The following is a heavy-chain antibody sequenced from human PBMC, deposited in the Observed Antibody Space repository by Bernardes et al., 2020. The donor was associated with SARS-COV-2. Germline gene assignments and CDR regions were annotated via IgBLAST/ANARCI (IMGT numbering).Heavy chain of an antibody. CDR3: ARGSGNYYFDY. CDR2: INGDGSSI. J-gene: IGHJ4*02. CDR1: GFTFSSYW. V-gene: IGHV3-74*01. Sequence: GGSLRLSCAASGFTFSSYWMHWVRLGPGKGPVWVSRINGDGSSINYADSVKGRFTISRDNARNTLYLEMISLMAEDTAVYYCARGSGNYYFDYWGQGTLVTVSS. D-gene: IGHD6-19*01.